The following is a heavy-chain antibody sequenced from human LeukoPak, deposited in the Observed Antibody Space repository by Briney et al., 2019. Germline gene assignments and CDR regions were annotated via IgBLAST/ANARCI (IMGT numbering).Heavy chain of an antibody. CDR2: INYSGST. J-gene: IGHJ5*02. V-gene: IGHV4-30-4*08. D-gene: IGHD2-2*01. CDR1: GGSISSGDYY. CDR3: ATSIEVGPAAMVHWFDH. Sequence: SETLSLTCTVSGGSISSGDYYWSWIRQPPGQGLEWIGYINYSGSTYYNPSLKSRVTKSVGTSKNQFSLKLSSVYVADTGVYYCATSIEVGPAAMVHWFDHWGQGTLVTVSS.